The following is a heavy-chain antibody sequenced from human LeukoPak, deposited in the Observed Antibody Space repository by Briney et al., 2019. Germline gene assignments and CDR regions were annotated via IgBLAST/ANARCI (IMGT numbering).Heavy chain of an antibody. J-gene: IGHJ6*02. Sequence: GGSLRLSCAASGFTFSSCWMSWVRQAPGKGLEWVANIKQDGSEKYYVDSVKGRFTISRDNAKNSLYLQMNSLRAEDTAVYYCAXXSSGWLGIYYYYGMDVWGQGTTVTVSS. CDR3: AXXSSGWLGIYYYYGMDV. CDR2: IKQDGSEK. V-gene: IGHV3-7*01. CDR1: GFTFSSCW. D-gene: IGHD6-19*01.